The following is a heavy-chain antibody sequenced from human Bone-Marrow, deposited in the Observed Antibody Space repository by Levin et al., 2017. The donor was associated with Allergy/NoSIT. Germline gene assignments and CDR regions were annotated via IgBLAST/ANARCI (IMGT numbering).Heavy chain of an antibody. CDR2: IYYSGST. Sequence: PSETLSLTCTVSGGSVSSGSYYWSWIRQPPGKGLEWIGYIYYSGSTNYNPSLKSRVTISVDTSKNQFSLKLSSVTAADTAVYYCARWALYSRALDYWGQGTLVTVSS. J-gene: IGHJ4*02. D-gene: IGHD6-13*01. CDR1: GGSVSSGSYY. CDR3: ARWALYSRALDY. V-gene: IGHV4-61*01.